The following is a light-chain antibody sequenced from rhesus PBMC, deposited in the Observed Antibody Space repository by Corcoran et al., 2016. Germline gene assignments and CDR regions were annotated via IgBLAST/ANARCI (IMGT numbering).Light chain of an antibody. J-gene: IGKJ4*01. Sequence: EIVMTQSPATLSVSPGERATLSCRASQSVSSNLAWYQQKPGQAPRRLISDASNRATGIPDRFSGSGSGTDFTLTISSLEPEDVGVYYCLQESSWPLTFGGGTNVEIK. CDR2: DAS. CDR3: LQESSWPLT. V-gene: IGKV3-35*01. CDR1: QSVSSN.